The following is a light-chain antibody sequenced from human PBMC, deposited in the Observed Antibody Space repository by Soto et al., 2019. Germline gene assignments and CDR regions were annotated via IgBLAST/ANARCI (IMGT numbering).Light chain of an antibody. CDR2: EVS. CDR1: SSDVGGYNY. CDR3: SSYTSSSTPYV. Sequence: QSALTQPASVSGSPGQSITISCTGTSSDVGGYNYVSWYQQHPGKAPKLMIYEVSNRPSGVSNRFSGSKSGNTASLTISGLQALDEADYYSSSYTSSSTPYVFGTGTKLTVL. J-gene: IGLJ1*01. V-gene: IGLV2-14*01.